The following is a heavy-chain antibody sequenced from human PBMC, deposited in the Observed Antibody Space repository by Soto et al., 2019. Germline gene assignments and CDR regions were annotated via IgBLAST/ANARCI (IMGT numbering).Heavy chain of an antibody. D-gene: IGHD2-8*01. CDR1: GFTFSSYD. J-gene: IGHJ5*02. CDR2: IGTAGDT. V-gene: IGHV3-13*01. CDR3: ARDQGYCTNGVCYRWFDP. Sequence: GGSLRLSCAASGFTFSSYDMHWVRQATGKGLEWVSAIGTAGDTYYPGSVKGRFSISRENAKNSLCLPMDSLRAEDTAVYYCARDQGYCTNGVCYRWFDPWGQGTLVTVSS.